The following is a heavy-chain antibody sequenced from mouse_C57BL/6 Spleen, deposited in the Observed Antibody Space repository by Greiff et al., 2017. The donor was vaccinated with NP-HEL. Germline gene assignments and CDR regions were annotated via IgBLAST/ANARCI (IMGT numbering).Heavy chain of an antibody. CDR1: GFNIKDYY. CDR2: IDPEDGDT. Sequence: EVQLQQSGAELVRPGASVKLSCTASGFNIKDYYMHWVKQRPEQGLEWIGRIDPEDGDTEYAPKFQGKATMTADTSSNTAYLQLSSLTSEDTVVNYCSAYCFKSVDVRGTGTTGTVSS. V-gene: IGHV14-1*01. D-gene: IGHD1-1*01. J-gene: IGHJ1*03. CDR3: SAYCFKSVDV.